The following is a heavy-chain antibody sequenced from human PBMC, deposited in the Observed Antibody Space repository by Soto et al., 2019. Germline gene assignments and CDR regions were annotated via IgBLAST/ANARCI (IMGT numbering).Heavy chain of an antibody. Sequence: EVQLVESGGGLVQPGRSLRLSCAASGFNFNDYAMHWVRQAPGKGLEWVSGVSWNGGPIGYADSVKGRFTISIDNAKKSFHLQMNNLNPDATALYSCAKDGGTSCSSLDPWGKGSLVTVSS. CDR2: VSWNGGPI. CDR3: AKDGGTSCSSLDP. CDR1: GFNFNDYA. D-gene: IGHD2-2*01. J-gene: IGHJ5*02. V-gene: IGHV3-9*01.